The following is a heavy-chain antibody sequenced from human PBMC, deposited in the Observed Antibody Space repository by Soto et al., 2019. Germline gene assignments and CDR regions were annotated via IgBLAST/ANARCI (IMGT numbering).Heavy chain of an antibody. CDR2: ISGSGGST. CDR3: AKKLRYYYDSTNYYGTDG. D-gene: IGHD3-22*01. CDR1: GFTFSSYA. Sequence: PGGSLRLSCAASGFTFSSYAMSWVRQAPGKGLEWVSAISGSGGSTYYADSVKGRFTISRDNSKNTLYLQMNSLRAEDTAVYYCAKKLRYYYDSTNYYGTDGWGQGTTVTVSS. V-gene: IGHV3-23*01. J-gene: IGHJ6*02.